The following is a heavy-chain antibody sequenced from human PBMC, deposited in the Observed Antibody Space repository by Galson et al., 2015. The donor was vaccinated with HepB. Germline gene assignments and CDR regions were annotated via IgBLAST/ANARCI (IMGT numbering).Heavy chain of an antibody. V-gene: IGHV5-10-1*01. CDR3: ARHGLPAAAGMQTRIAYYYYYGMDV. CDR2: IDPSDSYT. CDR1: GYSFTSYW. Sequence: QSGAEVKKPGESLRISCKGSGYSFTSYWISWVRQMPGKGLEWMGRIDPSDSYTNYSPSFQGHVTISADKSISTAYLQWSSLKASDTAMYYCARHGLPAAAGMQTRIAYYYYYGMDVWGQGTTVTVSS. J-gene: IGHJ6*02. D-gene: IGHD6-13*01.